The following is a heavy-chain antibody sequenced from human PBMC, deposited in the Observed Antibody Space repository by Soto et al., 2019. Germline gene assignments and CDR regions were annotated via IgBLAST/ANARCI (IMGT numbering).Heavy chain of an antibody. D-gene: IGHD3-16*01. CDR3: ARGVRLGELAPMDV. Sequence: ASETLSLTCTVSGGSISSYYWSWIRQPPGKGLEWIGYIYYSGSTNYNPSLKSRVTISVDTSKNQFSLKLSSVTAADTAAYYCARGVRLGELAPMDVWGQGTTVTVSS. CDR2: IYYSGST. J-gene: IGHJ6*02. V-gene: IGHV4-59*01. CDR1: GGSISSYY.